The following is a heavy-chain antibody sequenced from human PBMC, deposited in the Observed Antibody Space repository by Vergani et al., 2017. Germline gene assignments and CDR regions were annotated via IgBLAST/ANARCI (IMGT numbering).Heavy chain of an antibody. V-gene: IGHV5-51*01. J-gene: IGHJ6*02. CDR2: IYPGDSDT. Sequence: EVQLVQSGAEVKKPGESLKISCKGSGYSFTSYWIGWVRQMPGKGLEWMGVIYPGDSDTRYSPSFQGQVTISAEKSISTAYLQWSSLKASDTAMYYCARHGDYYDSSGYYDYYYYGMDVWGQGTTVTVSS. CDR3: ARHGDYYDSSGYYDYYYYGMDV. D-gene: IGHD3-22*01. CDR1: GYSFTSYW.